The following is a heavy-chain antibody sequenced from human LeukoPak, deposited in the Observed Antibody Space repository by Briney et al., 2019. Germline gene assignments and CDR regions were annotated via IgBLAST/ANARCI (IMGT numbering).Heavy chain of an antibody. CDR3: AELGILMLGGV. CDR1: GFTFSSYS. V-gene: IGHV3-21*01. Sequence: GGSLRLSCAASGFTFSSYSMNWVRQAPGKGLEWVSLISSSSSYIYYADSVKGRFTISRDNAKSSLYLQINRLMVEDTSGYYCAELGILMLGGVWGKGTTVTVSS. CDR2: ISSSSSYI. D-gene: IGHD3-10*02. J-gene: IGHJ6*04.